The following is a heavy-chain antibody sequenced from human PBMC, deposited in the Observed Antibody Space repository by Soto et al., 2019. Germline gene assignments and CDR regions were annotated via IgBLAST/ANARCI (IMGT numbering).Heavy chain of an antibody. J-gene: IGHJ6*04. CDR2: ISYDGSNK. V-gene: IGHV3-30*18. D-gene: IGHD6-6*01. CDR3: AKDATPLAAPLSPFDGMDV. Sequence: GGSLRLSCAASGFTFSSYGMHWVRQAPGKGLEWVAVISYDGSNKYYADSVKGRFTISRDNSKNTLYLQMNSLRAEDTAVYYCAKDATPLAAPLSPFDGMDVWGKGTTLTVSS. CDR1: GFTFSSYG.